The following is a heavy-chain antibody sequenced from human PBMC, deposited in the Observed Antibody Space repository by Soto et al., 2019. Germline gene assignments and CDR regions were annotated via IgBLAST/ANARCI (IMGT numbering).Heavy chain of an antibody. CDR1: GGSISSYY. J-gene: IGHJ6*02. CDR2: IYTSGST. V-gene: IGHV4-4*07. CDR3: ARDSWMNWNYGDYYYGMDV. Sequence: SETLSLTCTVSGGSISSYYWSWIRPPAGKGLEWIGRIYTSGSTNYNPSLKRRVTMSVDTSKNQFSLKLSSVTAADTAVYYCARDSWMNWNYGDYYYGMDVWGQGTTVTVSS. D-gene: IGHD1-7*01.